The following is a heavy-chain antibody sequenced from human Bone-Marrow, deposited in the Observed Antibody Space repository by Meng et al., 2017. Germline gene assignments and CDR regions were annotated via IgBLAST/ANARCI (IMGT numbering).Heavy chain of an antibody. CDR3: ARGPTTMAHDFDY. Sequence: QVHLQQWCAGLLKPSDTLSLTCVVSSGSFSDYYWNWIRQPPGKVLEWIGEIHHSGSTNYNPSLESRATISVDTSQNNLSLKLSSVTAADSAVYYCARGPTTMAHDFDYWGQGTLVTVSS. V-gene: IGHV4-34*01. CDR1: SGSFSDYY. CDR2: IHHSGST. J-gene: IGHJ4*02. D-gene: IGHD4-11*01.